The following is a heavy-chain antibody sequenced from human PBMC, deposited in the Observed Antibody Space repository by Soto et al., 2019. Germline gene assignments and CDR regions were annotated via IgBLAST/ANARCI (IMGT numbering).Heavy chain of an antibody. CDR3: AKDPSHSSFDP. V-gene: IGHV3-23*01. Sequence: GGSRRLSCEVTGFTFANYFISCVRQAPGKVLEWVASISESGGSAYYGDSVKGRFTISRDNCKNTLYLETSSLRAEDTAVYYCAKDPSHSSFDPWGQGTLVTVSS. J-gene: IGHJ5*02. CDR2: ISESGGSA. CDR1: GFTFANYF. D-gene: IGHD4-4*01.